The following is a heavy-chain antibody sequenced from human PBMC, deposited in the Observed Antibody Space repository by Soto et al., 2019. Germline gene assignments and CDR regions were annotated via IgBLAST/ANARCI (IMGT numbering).Heavy chain of an antibody. D-gene: IGHD2-15*01. V-gene: IGHV3-48*01. J-gene: IGHJ6*03. CDR1: GFTFSSYS. CDR3: ALREMGCSGGSCYSLHYYYYYMDV. Sequence: GGSLRLSCAASGFTFSSYSMNWVRQAPGKGLEWVSYISCSSSTTYYADSVKGRFTISRDNSKNTLYLQMNSLRAEDTAVYYCALREMGCSGGSCYSLHYYYYYMDVRGKGTTVTVSS. CDR2: ISCSSSTT.